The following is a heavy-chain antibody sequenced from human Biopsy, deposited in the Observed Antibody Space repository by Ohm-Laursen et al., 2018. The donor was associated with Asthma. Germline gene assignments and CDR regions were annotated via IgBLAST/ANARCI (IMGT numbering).Heavy chain of an antibody. J-gene: IGHJ1*01. CDR2: IKHDGSEN. CDR1: GFTFSSYG. D-gene: IGHD3-3*02. Sequence: GSLRLSCTAPGFTFSSYGMNWVRQAPGRGLEWVANIKHDGSENNHVDSLKGRFTISRDNAKNSLYLQMNSLRAEDTAVYYCARTFHFWSPYHAEHYQLWGQGTLVTVSS. CDR3: ARTFHFWSPYHAEHYQL. V-gene: IGHV3-7*01.